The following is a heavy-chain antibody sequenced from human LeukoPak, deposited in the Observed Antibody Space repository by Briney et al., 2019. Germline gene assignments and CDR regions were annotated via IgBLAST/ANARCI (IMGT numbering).Heavy chain of an antibody. J-gene: IGHJ4*02. D-gene: IGHD6-19*01. CDR2: ISSSSSYI. V-gene: IGHV3-21*01. CDR3: ASGYSSGWYYFDY. CDR1: GFTFSNYW. Sequence: PGGSLRLSCATSGFTFSNYWMSWVRRAPGKGLEWVSSISSSSSYIYYADSVKGRFTISRDNAKNSLYLQMNSLRAEDTAVYYCASGYSSGWYYFDYWGQGTLVTVSS.